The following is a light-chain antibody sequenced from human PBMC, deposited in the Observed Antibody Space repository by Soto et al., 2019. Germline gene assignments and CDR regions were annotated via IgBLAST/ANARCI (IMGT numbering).Light chain of an antibody. Sequence: EIVLTQTPLLSPVTLGQPASIACRSSRSLVASDGNAYLTWLHQRPGQPPRPLTYKVSQSLSGVTDRFSGSGAGTDFTLHILRVEAEDVGTYFCMQATQLRTFGQGTRLEIK. CDR2: KVS. CDR3: MQATQLRT. CDR1: RSLVASDGNAY. J-gene: IGKJ5*01. V-gene: IGKV2-24*01.